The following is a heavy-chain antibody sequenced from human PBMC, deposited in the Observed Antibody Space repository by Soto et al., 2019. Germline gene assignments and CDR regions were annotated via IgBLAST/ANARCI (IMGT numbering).Heavy chain of an antibody. J-gene: IGHJ5*02. Sequence: GGSLRLSCAASGLTFSNYAMSWFRLAPGKGLEWVSGIIENGVDTYYADSVKGRLTISRDNSKNTLCLQMNRLRVEDTAVYYCARGQIEQWLNWLDTWGQGTLVTVSS. V-gene: IGHV3-23*01. CDR1: GLTFSNYA. CDR3: ARGQIEQWLNWLDT. D-gene: IGHD6-19*01. CDR2: IIENGVDT.